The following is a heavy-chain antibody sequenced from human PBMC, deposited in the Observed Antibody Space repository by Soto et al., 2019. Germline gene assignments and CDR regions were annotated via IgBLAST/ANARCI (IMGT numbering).Heavy chain of an antibody. V-gene: IGHV3-30*18. CDR2: ISYDGSNK. D-gene: IGHD3-10*01. CDR3: AEDPYYYGSGIHDY. J-gene: IGHJ4*02. CDR1: GFTFSSYG. Sequence: QVQLVESGGGVVQPGRSLRLSCAASGFTFSSYGMHWVRQAPGKGLEWVAVISYDGSNKYYADSVKGRFTISRDNSKNTLYLQMNSLRAEDTAVYYCAEDPYYYGSGIHDYWGQGTLVTVSS.